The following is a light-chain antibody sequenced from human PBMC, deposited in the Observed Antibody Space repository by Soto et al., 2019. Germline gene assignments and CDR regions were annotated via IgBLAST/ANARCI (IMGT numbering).Light chain of an antibody. J-gene: IGKJ1*01. V-gene: IGKV3-11*01. CDR1: QSVSNR. CDR3: QQRSTWPT. Sequence: EIVLTQSPATLSLYPGERATLSCRASQSVSNRLAWYQQKPGQAPRLLVYDTFNRATGIPTRFSGSVSGPDFSLTISGLEPEDSAVYYCQQRSTWPTFGQGTNVDVK. CDR2: DTF.